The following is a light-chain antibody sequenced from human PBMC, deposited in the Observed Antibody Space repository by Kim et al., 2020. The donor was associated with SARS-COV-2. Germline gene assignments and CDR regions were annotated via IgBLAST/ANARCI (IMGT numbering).Light chain of an antibody. J-gene: IGLJ3*02. CDR2: GFS. Sequence: PGRGGTVTGSGSASNDEAGHDAHWHQLLPGTAPTVFTYGFSNRPAGVPDRCSGSKSGTSASLAITGLKAEDEGDYYGQYYDSGRWVFGGGTQLTVL. CDR3: QYYDSGRWV. V-gene: IGLV1-40*01. CDR1: ASNDEAGHD.